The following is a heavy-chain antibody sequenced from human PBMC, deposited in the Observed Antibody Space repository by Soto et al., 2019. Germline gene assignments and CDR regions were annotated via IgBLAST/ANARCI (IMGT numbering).Heavy chain of an antibody. CDR2: IKHSGSS. J-gene: IGHJ3*02. Sequence: QVQQQPWGAGLLKPSETLSLTCAVYAGSFSHYYWNWIRQSPGKGLEWIGKIKHSGSSNYNPSLRIRVSISVDMSKNQFSLRLTSVTAADTAVYYCARGGSSDWQVALDIWGQGTMVTVSS. CDR1: AGSFSHYY. CDR3: ARGGSSDWQVALDI. V-gene: IGHV4-34*01. D-gene: IGHD6-19*01.